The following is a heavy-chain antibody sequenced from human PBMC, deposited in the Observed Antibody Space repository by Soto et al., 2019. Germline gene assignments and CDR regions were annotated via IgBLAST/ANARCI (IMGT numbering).Heavy chain of an antibody. D-gene: IGHD3-22*01. J-gene: IGHJ4*02. Sequence: GASVKVSCKASGDTFTSYAMRWVRQAPGQRLEWMGWINAGNGNTKYSQKFQNRVTITRDTSTSTAYMELSSLRSEDTAVYYCAKVPAYCYYTDSSGYYYGPDYWGQGTLVTVSS. CDR3: AKVPAYCYYTDSSGYYYGPDY. CDR2: INAGNGNT. CDR1: GDTFTSYA. V-gene: IGHV1-3*01.